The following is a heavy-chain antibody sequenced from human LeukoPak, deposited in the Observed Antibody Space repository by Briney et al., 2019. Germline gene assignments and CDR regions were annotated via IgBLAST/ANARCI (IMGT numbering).Heavy chain of an antibody. Sequence: SETLSLTCTVSGGSISSYYWSWIRQPPGKGLEWIGYIYYSGSTNYNPSLKSRVTISVDTSKNQFSLKLSSVTAADTAVYYCARHLIDRDGYNYGVFDYWGQGTLVTVSS. J-gene: IGHJ4*02. V-gene: IGHV4-59*08. CDR1: GGSISSYY. CDR2: IYYSGST. CDR3: ARHLIDRDGYNYGVFDY. D-gene: IGHD5-24*01.